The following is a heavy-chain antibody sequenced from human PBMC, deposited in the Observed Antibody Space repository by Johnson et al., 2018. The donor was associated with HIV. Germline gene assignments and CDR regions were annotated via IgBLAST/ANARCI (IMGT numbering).Heavy chain of an antibody. CDR3: ARERGYYGNPAFDI. CDR2: ISYDGSNK. CDR1: GFTFSSYA. J-gene: IGHJ3*02. D-gene: IGHD4-11*01. Sequence: QVQLLESGGGVVQPGRSLRLSCAASGFTFSSYAMHWVRQAPGKGLEWVAVISYDGSNKYYADSVKGRFTISRDNSKNTLYLQMNSLRTEDTAVYYCARERGYYGNPAFDIWGQGTMVTVSS. V-gene: IGHV3-30*04.